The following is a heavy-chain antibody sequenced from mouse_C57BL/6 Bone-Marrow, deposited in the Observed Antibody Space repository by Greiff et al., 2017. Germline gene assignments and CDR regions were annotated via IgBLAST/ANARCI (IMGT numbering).Heavy chain of an antibody. Sequence: EVQGVESGGGLVKPGGSLKLSCAASGFTFSSYTMSWVRQTPEKRLEWVATISGGGGNTYYPDSVKGRFTISRDNAKNTLYLQMSSLRSEDTALDYCARRGFPYYAMDDWGQGTSVTVSS. CDR2: ISGGGGNT. CDR3: ARRGFPYYAMDD. V-gene: IGHV5-9*01. J-gene: IGHJ4*01. CDR1: GFTFSSYT.